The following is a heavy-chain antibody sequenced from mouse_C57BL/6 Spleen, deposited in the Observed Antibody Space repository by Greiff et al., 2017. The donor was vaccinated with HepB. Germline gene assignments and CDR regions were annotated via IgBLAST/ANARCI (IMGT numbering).Heavy chain of an antibody. CDR3: ASERWLLLFAY. Sequence: QVQLKESGPELVKPGASVKISCKASGYAFSSSWMNWVKQRPGKGLEWIGRIYPGDGDTNYNGKFKGKATLTADKSSSTAYMQLSSLTSEDSAVYFCASERWLLLFAYWGQGTLVTVSA. CDR2: IYPGDGDT. J-gene: IGHJ3*01. V-gene: IGHV1-82*01. CDR1: GYAFSSSW. D-gene: IGHD2-3*01.